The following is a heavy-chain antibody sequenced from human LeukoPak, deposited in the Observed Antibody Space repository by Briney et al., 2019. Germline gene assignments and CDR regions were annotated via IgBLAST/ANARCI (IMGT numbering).Heavy chain of an antibody. D-gene: IGHD3-10*01. CDR3: ARPRLLYGSGPTLV. J-gene: IGHJ4*02. CDR2: IYHSGST. CDR1: GYSISSGYY. V-gene: IGHV4-38-2*02. Sequence: SETLSLTCTVSGYSISSGYYWGWIRQPPGKGLEWIGSIYHSGSTYYNPSLKSRVTISVDTSKNQFSLKLGSVTAADTAVYYCARPRLLYGSGPTLVWGPGTLVTVSS.